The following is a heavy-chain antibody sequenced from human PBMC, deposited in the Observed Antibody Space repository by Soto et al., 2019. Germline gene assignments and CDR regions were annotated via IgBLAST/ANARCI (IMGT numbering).Heavy chain of an antibody. D-gene: IGHD4-17*01. Sequence: ASVKVSCKASGYTFTSYDINWVRQATGQGLEWMGWMNPNSGNTGYAQKFQGRVTMTRNTSISTAYMELSSLRSEDTAVYYCVTGYGDYVRVRYYYYYMDVWGKGTTVTVSS. J-gene: IGHJ6*03. CDR3: VTGYGDYVRVRYYYYYMDV. V-gene: IGHV1-8*01. CDR1: GYTFTSYD. CDR2: MNPNSGNT.